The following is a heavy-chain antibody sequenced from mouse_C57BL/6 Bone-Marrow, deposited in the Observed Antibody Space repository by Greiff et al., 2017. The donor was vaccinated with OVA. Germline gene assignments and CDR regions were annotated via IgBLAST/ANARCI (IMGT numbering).Heavy chain of an antibody. J-gene: IGHJ1*03. CDR1: GFSLTSYG. V-gene: IGHV2-5*01. Sequence: QVQLQQSGPGLVQPSQSLSITCTVSGFSLTSYGVHWVRQSPGKGLEWLGVIWRGGSTDYNAAFMSRLSITKDNSKSQVFFKMNSLQADDTAIYYCAKTPAYYSNDEGYFDVWGTGTTVTVSS. CDR3: AKTPAYYSNDEGYFDV. CDR2: IWRGGST. D-gene: IGHD2-5*01.